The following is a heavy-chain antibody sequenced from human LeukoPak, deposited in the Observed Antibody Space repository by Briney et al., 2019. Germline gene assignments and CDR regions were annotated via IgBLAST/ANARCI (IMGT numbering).Heavy chain of an antibody. CDR1: GYGFSSYW. J-gene: IGHJ4*02. CDR2: IYPGDSET. D-gene: IGHD7-27*01. CDR3: ARHDQLGEQALSIIY. Sequence: GESLKISCKGSGYGFSSYWIGWVRQMPGKGPEWMGIIYPGDSETRYSPTFQGQVTLSADKSISTAYLQWSSLRASDTAMYYCARHDQLGEQALSIIYWGQGTPVTVSS. V-gene: IGHV5-51*01.